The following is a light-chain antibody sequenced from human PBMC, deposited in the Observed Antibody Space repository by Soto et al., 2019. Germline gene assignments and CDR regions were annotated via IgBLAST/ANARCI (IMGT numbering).Light chain of an antibody. Sequence: IVMTQSPATLSVSPGERATLCCRASQSLGGSLAWYQQKPGQAPRLLIYGASTRVTGIPARFSGSGSGTEFTLTISSLEPEDFAVYYCQQRSTWPPFSFGPGTKVDIK. CDR1: QSLGGS. CDR3: QQRSTWPPFS. J-gene: IGKJ3*01. V-gene: IGKV3-15*01. CDR2: GAS.